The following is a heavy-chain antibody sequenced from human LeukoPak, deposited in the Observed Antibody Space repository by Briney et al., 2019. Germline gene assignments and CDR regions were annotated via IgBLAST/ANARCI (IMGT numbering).Heavy chain of an antibody. CDR2: IKQDGGEK. J-gene: IGHJ4*02. Sequence: GGSLRLSCAASGSTFSSYWMNWVRQAPGKGLEWVANIKQDGGEKYYVDSVKGRFTISRDNAKNSLFLQMNSLRADDTAVYYCATSAYSTGRGCWGRGTLVTVSS. D-gene: IGHD6-19*01. V-gene: IGHV3-7*01. CDR1: GSTFSSYW. CDR3: ATSAYSTGRGC.